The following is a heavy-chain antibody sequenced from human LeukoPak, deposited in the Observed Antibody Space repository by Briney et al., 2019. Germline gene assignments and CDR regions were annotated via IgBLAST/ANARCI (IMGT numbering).Heavy chain of an antibody. J-gene: IGHJ2*01. Sequence: SETLSLTCTVSGGSISSYYWSWIRQPAGRGLEWIGRIYTSGSTNYNPSLKSRVTMSVDTSKNQFSLKLSSVTAADTAVYYCARDDELRKHWYFDLWGRGTLVTVSS. D-gene: IGHD2-15*01. CDR3: ARDDELRKHWYFDL. CDR2: IYTSGST. V-gene: IGHV4-4*07. CDR1: GGSISSYY.